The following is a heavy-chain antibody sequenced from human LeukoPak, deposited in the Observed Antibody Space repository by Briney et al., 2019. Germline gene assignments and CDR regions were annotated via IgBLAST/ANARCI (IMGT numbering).Heavy chain of an antibody. J-gene: IGHJ4*02. V-gene: IGHV3-48*04. D-gene: IGHD3-16*01. CDR3: ARAMSTFGGVRNYFDS. CDR2: VSISSGTI. CDR1: GFTFSGHN. Sequence: PGGSLRLSCVASGFTFSGHNMNWVRQAPGKGLEWISFVSISSGTIYYADSVNGRFRISRDNAKSSLDLEMNSLRAEDTAVYYCARAMSTFGGVRNYFDSWGQGTLVTVSS.